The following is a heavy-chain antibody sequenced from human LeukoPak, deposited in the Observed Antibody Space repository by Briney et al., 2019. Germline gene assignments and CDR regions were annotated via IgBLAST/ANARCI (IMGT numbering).Heavy chain of an antibody. CDR1: GVTFSGYS. Sequence: GGSLRLSCAAPGVTFSGYSVNWVRQAPGKGLEWVSAITATSRHIYYADSVKGRFTISRDNSKNTLYLQMNSLRAEDTAVYYCAKGRGTFDYWGQGTLVTVSS. J-gene: IGHJ4*02. CDR3: AKGRGTFDY. D-gene: IGHD3-16*01. V-gene: IGHV3-23*01. CDR2: ITATSRHI.